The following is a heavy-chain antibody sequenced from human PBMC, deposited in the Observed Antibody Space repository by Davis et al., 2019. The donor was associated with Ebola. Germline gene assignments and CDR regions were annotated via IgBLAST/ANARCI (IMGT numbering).Heavy chain of an antibody. D-gene: IGHD4-17*01. Sequence: AASVKVSCKASGYTFTSYAMHWVRQAPGQRLEWMGWINAGNGNTKYSQKFQGRVTITRDTSASTAYMELSSLRSEDTAVYYCAREPRYGDYTHHDYYGMDVWGQGTTVTVSS. CDR3: AREPRYGDYTHHDYYGMDV. V-gene: IGHV1-3*01. CDR1: GYTFTSYA. J-gene: IGHJ6*02. CDR2: INAGNGNT.